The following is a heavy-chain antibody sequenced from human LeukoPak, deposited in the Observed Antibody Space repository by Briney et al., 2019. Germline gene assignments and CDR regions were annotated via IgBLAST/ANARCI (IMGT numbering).Heavy chain of an antibody. CDR3: ATIKRGNIFGYFDF. D-gene: IGHD5-18*01. V-gene: IGHV4-59*11. CDR1: GGSFSSHH. J-gene: IGHJ4*02. CDR2: MFDSVGT. Sequence: SETLSLTCTVSGGSFSSHHWGWIRQSPGRGLEWIGYMFDSVGTKDNPSLKSRISLSADTSKNQFSLRLRSVTAADTAVYYCATIKRGNIFGYFDFWGQGILVTVAS.